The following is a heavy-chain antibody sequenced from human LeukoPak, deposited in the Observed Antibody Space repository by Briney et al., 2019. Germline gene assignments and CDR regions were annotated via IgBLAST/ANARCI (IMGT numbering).Heavy chain of an antibody. CDR3: ARERGGYNNDY. J-gene: IGHJ4*02. V-gene: IGHV1-69*05. Sequence: GASVRVSCKASGGTLSSYAISWVRQALGQGLEWMGGIIPIFDTANYAQKFQGRVTITTDEPTSTAYMERSSLRYEDTAVYYCARERGGYNNDYWGQGTLVTVSS. CDR1: GGTLSSYA. D-gene: IGHD5-24*01. CDR2: IIPIFDTA.